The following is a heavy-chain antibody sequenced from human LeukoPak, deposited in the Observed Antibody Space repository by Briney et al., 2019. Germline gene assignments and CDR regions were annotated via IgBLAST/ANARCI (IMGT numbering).Heavy chain of an antibody. J-gene: IGHJ4*02. V-gene: IGHV4-34*01. CDR2: INHSGST. CDR1: GGSFNGYY. Sequence: SETLSLTCAVYGGSFNGYYWTWIRQPPGKGLEWIGEINHSGSTNYNPSLKSRVTISIDTSRNQFSLKLSSLTAADTAVYYCARGRPSGFVGYWGQGTLVTVSS. CDR3: ARGRPSGFVGY. D-gene: IGHD3-22*01.